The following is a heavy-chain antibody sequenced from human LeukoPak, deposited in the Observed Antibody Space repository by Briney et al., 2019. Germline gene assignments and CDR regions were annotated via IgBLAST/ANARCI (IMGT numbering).Heavy chain of an antibody. CDR1: GGSISSSSYS. CDR3: ASNPITIFGVAGPYYFDY. D-gene: IGHD3-3*01. CDR2: IYYSGST. J-gene: IGHJ4*02. Sequence: PSETLSLTCTVSGGSISSSSYSWGWIRQPPGKGLEWIGSIYYSGSTYYNPSLKSRVTISVDTSKNQFSLKLSSVTAADTAVYYCASNPITIFGVAGPYYFDYWGQGTLVTVS. V-gene: IGHV4-39*01.